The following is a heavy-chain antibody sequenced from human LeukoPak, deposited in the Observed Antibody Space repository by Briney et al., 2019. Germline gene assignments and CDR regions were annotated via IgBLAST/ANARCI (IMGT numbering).Heavy chain of an antibody. CDR1: GSSISSNSYY. CDR2: IYYSGST. D-gene: IGHD3-22*01. J-gene: IGHJ4*02. CDR3: ARSLRGYYQRPPHYFDY. V-gene: IGHV4-39*01. Sequence: SETLSLTCTVSGSSISSNSYYWGWIRQPRGKGLEWIGSIYYSGSTYYNPSLKSRVTISVDTSKNQFSLKLSSVTAADTAVYYCARSLRGYYQRPPHYFDYSGQGTLVTVSS.